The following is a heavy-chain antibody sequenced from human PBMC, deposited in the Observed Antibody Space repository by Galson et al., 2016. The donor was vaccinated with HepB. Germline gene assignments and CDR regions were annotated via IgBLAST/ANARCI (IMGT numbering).Heavy chain of an antibody. CDR2: IYWDDDK. Sequence: PALVNPTQTLTLTCTFSGFSLSTNGVGVGWIRQPPGKALEWLTLIYWDDDKRYSPSLKSRLTITKDASKNQVVLTMTNMDPVDTATYYCALRRGSSPNNWVDPWGQGTLVTVSS. CDR3: ALRRGSSPNNWVDP. V-gene: IGHV2-5*02. D-gene: IGHD6-13*01. J-gene: IGHJ5*02. CDR1: GFSLSTNGVG.